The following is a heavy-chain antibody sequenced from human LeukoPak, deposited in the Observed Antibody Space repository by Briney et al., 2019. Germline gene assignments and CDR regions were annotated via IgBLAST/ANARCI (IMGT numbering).Heavy chain of an antibody. D-gene: IGHD1-1*01. CDR2: IDPNSGGT. V-gene: IGHV1-2*02. J-gene: IGHJ5*02. CDR3: ARDQVQLEREDWFAP. CDR1: GYTFTGYY. Sequence: WASVTVSCKASGYTFTGYYMHWVRQAPGQGLEWMGWIDPNSGGTNYAQKFQGRVTMTRDTSISPAYMELSRLRSDDTAVYYCARDQVQLEREDWFAPWGQGTLVTVSS.